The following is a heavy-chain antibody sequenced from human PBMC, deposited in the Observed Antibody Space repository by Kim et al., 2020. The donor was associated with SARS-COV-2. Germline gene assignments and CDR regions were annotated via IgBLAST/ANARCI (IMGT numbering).Heavy chain of an antibody. D-gene: IGHD6-6*01. V-gene: IGHV3-43D*03. J-gene: IGHJ6*02. Sequence: GGSLRLSCAASGFTFDDYAMHWVRQAPGKGLEWVSLISCDGGSTYYADSVKGRFTISRDNSKNSLYLQMNSLRAEDTALYYCAKDIAARPFFHYYYGMDVWGQGTTVTVSS. CDR1: GFTFDDYA. CDR2: ISCDGGST. CDR3: AKDIAARPFFHYYYGMDV.